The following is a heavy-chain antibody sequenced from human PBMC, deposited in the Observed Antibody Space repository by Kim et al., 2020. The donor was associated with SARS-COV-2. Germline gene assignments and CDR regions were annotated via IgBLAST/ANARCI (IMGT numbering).Heavy chain of an antibody. J-gene: IGHJ4*02. CDR2: IKSKTDGGTT. Sequence: GGSLRLSCAASGFTFSNAWMSWVRQAPGKGLEWVGRIKSKTDGGTTDYAAPVKGRFTISRDDSKNTLYLQMNSLKTEDTAVYYCTTDPLYDYVWGSYRYIGRGLFDYWGQGTLVTVSS. CDR3: TTDPLYDYVWGSYRYIGRGLFDY. V-gene: IGHV3-15*01. D-gene: IGHD3-16*02. CDR1: GFTFSNAW.